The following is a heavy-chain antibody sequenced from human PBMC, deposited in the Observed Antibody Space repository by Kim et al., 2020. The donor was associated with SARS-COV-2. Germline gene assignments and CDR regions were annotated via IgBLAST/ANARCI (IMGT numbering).Heavy chain of an antibody. D-gene: IGHD6-13*01. CDR1: GDSINNYKYY. CDR3: GRDGAGITAAGTDS. Sequence: SETLSLTCSVSGDSINNYKYYWGWIRQPPGKGLEWIASIYYTGNTYHNPSLQSRVTMSIDTSKNQFSLNLTHVTAADTAIYYCGRDGAGITAAGTDSWGQGTLVTVAS. V-gene: IGHV4-39*07. J-gene: IGHJ4*02. CDR2: IYYTGNT.